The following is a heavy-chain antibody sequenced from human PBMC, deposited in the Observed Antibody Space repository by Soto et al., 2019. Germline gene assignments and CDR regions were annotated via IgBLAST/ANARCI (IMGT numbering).Heavy chain of an antibody. Sequence: ASVKVSCKASGYTFTSYDINWVRQATGQGLEWMGWMNPNSGNTGYAQKFQGRVTMTRNTSISTAYMELSSLRSEDTAVYYCAGADCSGGSCYPLYYYYGMDVWGQGTTVTVSS. D-gene: IGHD2-15*01. J-gene: IGHJ6*02. V-gene: IGHV1-8*01. CDR2: MNPNSGNT. CDR1: GYTFTSYD. CDR3: AGADCSGGSCYPLYYYYGMDV.